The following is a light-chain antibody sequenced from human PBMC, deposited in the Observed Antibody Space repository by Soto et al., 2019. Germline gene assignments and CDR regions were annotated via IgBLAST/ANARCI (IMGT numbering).Light chain of an antibody. Sequence: SALTQPASVSGSPGQSITISCTGTSSDVGGYNYVSWYQQHPGKAPKLMIYEVSNRPSGVSNRFSGSKSGNTASLTISGLQAEDEADYYCSSSTRSDTLLFGGGTKLTVL. CDR3: SSSTRSDTLL. CDR1: SSDVGGYNY. CDR2: EVS. V-gene: IGLV2-14*01. J-gene: IGLJ2*01.